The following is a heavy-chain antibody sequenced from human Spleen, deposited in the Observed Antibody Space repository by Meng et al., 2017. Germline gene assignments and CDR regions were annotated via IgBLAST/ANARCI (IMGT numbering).Heavy chain of an antibody. Sequence: GSLRLSCVVSGGSFSDYYWSWIRQPPGKGLEWIGYIYYSGSTNYNPSLKSRVTISVDTSKNQFSLKLSSVTAADTAVYYCARDKTLTAVAGTWFDPWGQGTLVTVSS. CDR1: GGSFSDYY. J-gene: IGHJ5*02. V-gene: IGHV4-59*01. CDR2: IYYSGST. CDR3: ARDKTLTAVAGTWFDP. D-gene: IGHD6-19*01.